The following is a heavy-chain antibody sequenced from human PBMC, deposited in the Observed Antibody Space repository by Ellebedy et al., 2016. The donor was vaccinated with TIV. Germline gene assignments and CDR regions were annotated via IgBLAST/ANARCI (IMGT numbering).Heavy chain of an antibody. D-gene: IGHD2/OR15-2a*01. CDR3: ARIVRGWPLDY. Sequence: SETLSLXXTVSGASISNGYYWGWIRQPPGKGLEWIGSMYHSGSNYSNPSLKSRATISVDTSKNQFSLKLSSVTAADTAVYYCARIVRGWPLDYWGQGTLVTVSS. CDR2: MYHSGSN. CDR1: GASISNGYY. V-gene: IGHV4-38-2*02. J-gene: IGHJ4*02.